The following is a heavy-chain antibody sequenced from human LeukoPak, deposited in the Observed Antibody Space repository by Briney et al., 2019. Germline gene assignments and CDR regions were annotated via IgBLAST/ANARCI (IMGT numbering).Heavy chain of an antibody. J-gene: IGHJ4*02. CDR3: ARVVYYGSSGYSDY. D-gene: IGHD3-22*01. CDR2: IYTSGST. CDR1: GGSISSYY. Sequence: SETVSLTRTVSGGSISSYYWSWIRQPAGKGLEWIGRIYTSGSTNYNPSLKRRVLMSVDTSKNQFSLKLSSVTAADTAVYYCARVVYYGSSGYSDYWGQRALVSVCS. V-gene: IGHV4-4*07.